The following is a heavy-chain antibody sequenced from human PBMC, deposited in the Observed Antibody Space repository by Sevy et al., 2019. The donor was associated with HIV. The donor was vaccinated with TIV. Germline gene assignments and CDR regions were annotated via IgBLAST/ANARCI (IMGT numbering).Heavy chain of an antibody. V-gene: IGHV3-30*04. D-gene: IGHD3-22*01. CDR2: ISDDGNNN. Sequence: GGSLRLSCAASGFTFSTYAMYWVRQAPGKGLEWVAVISDDGNNNEYADSVKGRFTVSRDNSKNTLYLQMNSLRADDTAVYYCAGHYYDSTGYYFPLDYWGQGTLVTVSS. J-gene: IGHJ4*02. CDR1: GFTFSTYA. CDR3: AGHYYDSTGYYFPLDY.